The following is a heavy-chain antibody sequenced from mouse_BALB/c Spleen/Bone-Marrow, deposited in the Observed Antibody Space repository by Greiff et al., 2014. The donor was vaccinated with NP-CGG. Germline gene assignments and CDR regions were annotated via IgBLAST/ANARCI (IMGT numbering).Heavy chain of an antibody. CDR3: ARDDYAY. J-gene: IGHJ3*01. Sequence: QVQLQQSGAELAKPGASVKMSCKASGYTFTSYWMHWVKQRLGQGLEWIGYIYPSTGYTEYNQKFKDKAIMTADKSSSTAYMQLSSLTSEDSAVYYCARDDYAYWGQGTLVTVSA. CDR1: GYTFTSYW. D-gene: IGHD2-4*01. V-gene: IGHV1-7*01. CDR2: IYPSTGYT.